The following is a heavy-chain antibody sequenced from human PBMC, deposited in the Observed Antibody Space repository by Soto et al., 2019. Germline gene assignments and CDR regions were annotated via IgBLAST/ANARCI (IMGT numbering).Heavy chain of an antibody. CDR3: ARGCFDRSGYYSYDQ. Sequence: ASVKVSCKASGFTFTRHYIHWVRQAPGQGLEWMGIINPSGGGTTYAQKFQGRVAVTRDTSTSTVYMELSSLRSEDTGVYLCARGCFDRSGYYSYDQWGQGTPVIVSS. D-gene: IGHD3-3*01. CDR1: GFTFTRHY. J-gene: IGHJ4*02. CDR2: INPSGGGT. V-gene: IGHV1-46*01.